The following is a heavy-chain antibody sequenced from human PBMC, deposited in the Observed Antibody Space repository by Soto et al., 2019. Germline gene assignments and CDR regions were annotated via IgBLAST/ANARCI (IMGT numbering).Heavy chain of an antibody. CDR1: GDSISGYY. V-gene: IGHV4-59*06. Sequence: SETLSLTWALSGDSISGYYWSWIRQSPGKGLEWIGYIYYSGSTYYNPSLKSRVTISVDTSKNQFSLKLSSVTAADTAVYYCATSVVTPDSHFDYWGQGTLVTVSS. J-gene: IGHJ4*02. D-gene: IGHD2-21*02. CDR3: ATSVVTPDSHFDY. CDR2: IYYSGST.